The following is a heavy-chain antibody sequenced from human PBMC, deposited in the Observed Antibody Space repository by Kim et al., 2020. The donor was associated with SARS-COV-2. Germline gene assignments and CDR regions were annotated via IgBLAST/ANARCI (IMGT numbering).Heavy chain of an antibody. V-gene: IGHV3-53*01. CDR2: IYSDGGT. Sequence: GGSLRLSCAASGFSVSDNYMSWVRQAPGKGLEWVSTIYSDGGTYYADSAAKGRVTISRDNSKNSVYLQMNSLRAEDTAVYYCAKSTVRGVSAPDYWCQGT. CDR1: GFSVSDNY. J-gene: IGHJ4*02. D-gene: IGHD3-10*01. CDR3: AKSTVRGVSAPDY.